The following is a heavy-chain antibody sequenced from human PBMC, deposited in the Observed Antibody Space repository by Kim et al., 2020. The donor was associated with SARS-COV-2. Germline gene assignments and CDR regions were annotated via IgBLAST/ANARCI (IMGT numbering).Heavy chain of an antibody. V-gene: IGHV1-2*02. Sequence: TQYAQKYQGRVTMTGDTTLATADMELSSLRSDDTAVYYCAREVSGTGGFEYWGQGTLVTVSS. CDR2: T. J-gene: IGHJ4*02. D-gene: IGHD7-27*01. CDR3: AREVSGTGGFEY.